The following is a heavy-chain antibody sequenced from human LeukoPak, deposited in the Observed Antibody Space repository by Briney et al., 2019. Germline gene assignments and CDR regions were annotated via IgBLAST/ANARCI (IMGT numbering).Heavy chain of an antibody. Sequence: GESLKISCEGSGYSFTSYWIGWVRQMPGKGLEWMGRIDPSDSYTNYSPSFQGHVTISADKSISTAYLQWSTLKASDTAMYYCARQGHNLFDYWGQGTLVTVSS. CDR3: ARQGHNLFDY. V-gene: IGHV5-10-1*01. CDR1: GYSFTSYW. CDR2: IDPSDSYT. D-gene: IGHD1-1*01. J-gene: IGHJ4*02.